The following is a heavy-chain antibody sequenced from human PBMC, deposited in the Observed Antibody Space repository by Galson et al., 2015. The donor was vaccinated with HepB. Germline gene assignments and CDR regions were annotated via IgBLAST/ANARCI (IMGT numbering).Heavy chain of an antibody. V-gene: IGHV3-7*03. D-gene: IGHD3-10*01. CDR3: ARVQTWGSTDYYSYYGMDV. CDR2: IKQDGSEK. CDR1: GFTFSSYW. J-gene: IGHJ6*02. Sequence: SLRLSCAATGFTFSSYWMSWVRQAPGKGLEWVANIKQDGSEKYYVDSVKGRFIISRDNAKNSLYLQMNSLRAEDTAVYYCARVQTWGSTDYYSYYGMDVWGQGTTVTVSS.